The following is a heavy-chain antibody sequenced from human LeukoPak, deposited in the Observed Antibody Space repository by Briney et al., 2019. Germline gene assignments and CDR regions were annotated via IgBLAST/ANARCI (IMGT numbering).Heavy chain of an antibody. V-gene: IGHV3-23*01. CDR1: GFTFSSYA. CDR3: ASRGIGWYRDANWFDP. CDR2: ISGSGDST. J-gene: IGHJ5*02. D-gene: IGHD6-19*01. Sequence: PGGSLRLSCAASGFTFSSYAMSWVRQAPGKGLEWVSVISGSGDSTHYADSVKGRFTISRDNAKNSLYLQMNSLRAEDTAVYYCASRGIGWYRDANWFDPWGQGTLVTVSS.